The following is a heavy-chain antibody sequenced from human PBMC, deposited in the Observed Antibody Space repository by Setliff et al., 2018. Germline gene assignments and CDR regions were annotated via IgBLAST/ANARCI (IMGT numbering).Heavy chain of an antibody. D-gene: IGHD3-22*01. Sequence: ASVKVSCKASGYTFSNYGVTWVRQAPGQGLEWVGWISPYSGNAYYAPKFQGRVIMTTDTSTTTAYMDLRSLRPDDTAIYYCARINFYVSSGYYYAPDYWGPGTLVTVSS. V-gene: IGHV1-18*01. CDR3: ARINFYVSSGYYYAPDY. CDR2: ISPYSGNA. CDR1: GYTFSNYG. J-gene: IGHJ4*02.